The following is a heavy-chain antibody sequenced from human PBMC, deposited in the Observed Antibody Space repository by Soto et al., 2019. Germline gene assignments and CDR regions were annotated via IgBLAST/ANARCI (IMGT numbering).Heavy chain of an antibody. CDR3: ARDRALELGDY. Sequence: QVQLVQSGAEVKKPGASVKVSCKASGYSFTSYGISWVRQAPGQGLEWMGWISTYNGNTNYAQKLQGRVTMTTDTATSTAYMELGSRRSDDTAGDYCARDRALELGDYWGQGTLVTVSS. CDR2: ISTYNGNT. D-gene: IGHD3-10*01. J-gene: IGHJ4*02. CDR1: GYSFTSYG. V-gene: IGHV1-18*01.